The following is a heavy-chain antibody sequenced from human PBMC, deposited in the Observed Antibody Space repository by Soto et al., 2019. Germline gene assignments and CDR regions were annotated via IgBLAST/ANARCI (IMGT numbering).Heavy chain of an antibody. V-gene: IGHV3-23*01. D-gene: IGHD1-26*01. J-gene: IGHJ4*02. Sequence: GGSLRLSCVVSVFPFGANAMSWVRQAPGKGLEWVSGLSNTGRRTSYADSVKGRFNISRDNSENTVYLQMNSLRVEDTAVYYCATEMGATQGPFDNWGQGTLVTVSS. CDR1: VFPFGANA. CDR3: ATEMGATQGPFDN. CDR2: LSNTGRRT.